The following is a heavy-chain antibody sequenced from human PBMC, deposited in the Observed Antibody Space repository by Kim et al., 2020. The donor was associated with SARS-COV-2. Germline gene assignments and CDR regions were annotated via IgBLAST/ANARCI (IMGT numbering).Heavy chain of an antibody. V-gene: IGHV3-30*07. D-gene: IGHD3-10*01. CDR3: ARTLVLSGYYGMDV. J-gene: IGHJ6*02. Sequence: AESVKGRFTISRDNSKTTLTLQMNSRRAEDTAVYYCARTLVLSGYYGMDVWGQGTTVTVSS.